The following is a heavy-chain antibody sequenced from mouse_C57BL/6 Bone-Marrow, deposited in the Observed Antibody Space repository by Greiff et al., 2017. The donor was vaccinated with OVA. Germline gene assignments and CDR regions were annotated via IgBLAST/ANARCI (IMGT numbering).Heavy chain of an antibody. CDR2: IRNKANGYTT. V-gene: IGHV7-3*01. CDR3: ANWDFYYAMDY. D-gene: IGHD4-1*01. Sequence: EVQLVESGGGLVQPGGSLSLSCAASGFTFTDYYMSWVRQPPGKALEWLGFIRNKANGYTTEYSASVKGRFTISRDNSQSILYLQMNALRAEDSATYYCANWDFYYAMDYWGQGTSVTVSS. CDR1: GFTFTDYY. J-gene: IGHJ4*01.